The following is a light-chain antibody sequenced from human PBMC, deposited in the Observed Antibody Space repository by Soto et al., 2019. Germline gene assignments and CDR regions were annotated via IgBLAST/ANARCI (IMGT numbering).Light chain of an antibody. CDR1: DDVGGW. Sequence: DTHFTQSPSSVSASVGDRVTMTCRASDDVGGWLAWYQQQPGKAPKLLIFAVSTLHSGVPSRFSGTGSGTAFTLTVSNFQPEDFATYYCQQSNRFPFTFGPGTKVDIK. J-gene: IGKJ3*01. CDR3: QQSNRFPFT. CDR2: AVS. V-gene: IGKV1-12*02.